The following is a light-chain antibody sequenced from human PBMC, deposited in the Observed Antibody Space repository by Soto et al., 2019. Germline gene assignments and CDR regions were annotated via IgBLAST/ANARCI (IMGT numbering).Light chain of an antibody. Sequence: DIVMTQSPDSLAASLGERATINCKSSRNILYSSNNKNYLAWYQQRPGQPPKLLIYWASTRESGVPDRFSGSGSGTDFTLTITSLQAEDVAVYYCQQYYSPPPTFGQGTKLEIK. J-gene: IGKJ2*01. CDR1: RNILYSSNNKNY. CDR2: WAS. CDR3: QQYYSPPPT. V-gene: IGKV4-1*01.